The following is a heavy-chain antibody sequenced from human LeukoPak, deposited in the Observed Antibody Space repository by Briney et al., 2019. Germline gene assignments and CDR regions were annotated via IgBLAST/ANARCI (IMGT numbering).Heavy chain of an antibody. CDR1: GFTFSSYV. Sequence: PGGSLRLSCAASGFTFSSYVMSWVRQAPGKGLEWVSATSGSGGNTYYADSVKGRFTISRDNSKKTLYLQLSRLRAEDTAVYYCAKDPGVARFGELWNYLDPWGQGTLVTVSS. D-gene: IGHD3-10*01. J-gene: IGHJ5*02. CDR3: AKDPGVARFGELWNYLDP. CDR2: TSGSGGNT. V-gene: IGHV3-23*01.